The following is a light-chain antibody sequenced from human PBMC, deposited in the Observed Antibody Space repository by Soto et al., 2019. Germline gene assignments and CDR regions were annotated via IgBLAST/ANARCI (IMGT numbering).Light chain of an antibody. CDR1: NIGTKG. J-gene: IGLJ3*02. Sequence: SYELTQPPSVSVAPGQTARITCGGNNIGTKGVHWYQQKPGQAPVLGVFDDSDRPSGIPERFSGSNSGNTATLTIGRVEAGDEADYYCQVWDSSSDHWVFGGGTKLTVL. CDR2: DDS. V-gene: IGLV3-21*02. CDR3: QVWDSSSDHWV.